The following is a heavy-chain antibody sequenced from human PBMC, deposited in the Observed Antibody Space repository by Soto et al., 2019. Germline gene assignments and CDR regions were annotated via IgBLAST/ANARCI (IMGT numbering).Heavy chain of an antibody. Sequence: DSVKVSFKASGYPFTGYYMHLVRQAPGQGLEWMGWINPNSGGTNYAQKFQGRVTMTRDTSISTAYMELSRLRSDDTAVYYCARDRGAAAGSRYYYYGMDVWGQGTTVTVSS. V-gene: IGHV1-2*02. J-gene: IGHJ6*01. D-gene: IGHD6-13*01. CDR3: ARDRGAAAGSRYYYYGMDV. CDR1: GYPFTGYY. CDR2: INPNSGGT.